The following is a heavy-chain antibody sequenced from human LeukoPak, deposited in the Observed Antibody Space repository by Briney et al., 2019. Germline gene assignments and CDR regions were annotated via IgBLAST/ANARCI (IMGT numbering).Heavy chain of an antibody. J-gene: IGHJ5*02. D-gene: IGHD3-10*01. V-gene: IGHV1-69*06. Sequence: GSSVKVSCKASGGTFSSYAISWVRQAPGQGLEWMGGIIPIFGTANYAQKFQGRVTITADKSTSTAYMELSSLRSEDTAVYYCARVRYYGSGSYSPGWFDPWGQGTLVTVSS. CDR2: IIPIFGTA. CDR1: GGTFSSYA. CDR3: ARVRYYGSGSYSPGWFDP.